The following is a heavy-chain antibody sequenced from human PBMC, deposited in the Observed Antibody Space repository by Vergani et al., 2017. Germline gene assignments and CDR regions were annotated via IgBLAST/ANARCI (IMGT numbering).Heavy chain of an antibody. J-gene: IGHJ4*02. CDR3: AAAYSRGVVFDY. CDR2: IIVGSGNT. Sequence: QMQLVQSGPEVKKPGTSVKVSCKASGFTFTSSAMQWVRQARGQRLEGIGWIIVGSGNTNYAQKFQGRVTITTDKSTSTAYMELSSLRSEDTAVYYCAAAYSRGVVFDYWGQGTLVTVSS. D-gene: IGHD2-15*01. CDR1: GFTFTSSA. V-gene: IGHV1-58*02.